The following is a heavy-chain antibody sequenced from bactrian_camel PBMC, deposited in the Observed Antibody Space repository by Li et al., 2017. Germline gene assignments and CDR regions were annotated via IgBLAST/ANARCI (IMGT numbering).Heavy chain of an antibody. J-gene: IGHJ4*01. CDR1: GFTFSNYW. V-gene: IGHV3S25*01. Sequence: QLVESGGGLVQPGGSLRLSCAASGFTFSNYWMYWVRQAPGKGLEWVSLVSGGGGNTYYADSLKGRFTISRDNAKNTVYLQMSSLKPEDTGLYYCAATHGVFPIFPPPPDRFAFWGQGTQVTVS. CDR2: VSGGGGNT. CDR3: AATHGVFPIFPPPPDRFAF.